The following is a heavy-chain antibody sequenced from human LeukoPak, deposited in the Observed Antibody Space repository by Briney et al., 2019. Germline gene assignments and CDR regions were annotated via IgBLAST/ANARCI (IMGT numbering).Heavy chain of an antibody. D-gene: IGHD2-21*02. CDR2: ISAYNGNT. Sequence: ASVKVSCKASGYTFTSYGISWVRQAPEQGLEWMGWISAYNGNTNYAQKLQGRVTMTTDTSTSTAYMELRSLRSDDTAVYYCASGAYCGGDCYPSFDYWGQGTLVTVSS. CDR1: GYTFTSYG. J-gene: IGHJ4*02. V-gene: IGHV1-18*01. CDR3: ASGAYCGGDCYPSFDY.